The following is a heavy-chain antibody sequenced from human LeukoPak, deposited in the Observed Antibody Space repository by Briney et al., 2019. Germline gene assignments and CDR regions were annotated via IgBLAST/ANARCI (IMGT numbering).Heavy chain of an antibody. CDR3: ARALAPPIAIIVMVNSAFDI. CDR2: ISGSGDTT. Sequence: GGSLRLSCAASGFTFSTNAMSWVRQAPGKGLEWVSAISGSGDTTYYADSVKGRFTISRDNSKNTLYLQMDSLRAEDTAVYYCARALAPPIAIIVMVNSAFDIWGQGTLVTVSS. CDR1: GFTFSTNA. J-gene: IGHJ3*02. V-gene: IGHV3-23*01. D-gene: IGHD3-22*01.